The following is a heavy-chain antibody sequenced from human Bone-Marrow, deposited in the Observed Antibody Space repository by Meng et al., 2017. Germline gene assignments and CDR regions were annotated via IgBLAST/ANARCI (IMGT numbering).Heavy chain of an antibody. D-gene: IGHD2-21*01. V-gene: IGHV1-46*03. CDR3: GRALCADDVCWPHYFIDY. CDR2: INPYDDTK. J-gene: IGHJ4*02. CDR1: GYTFTSYF. Sequence: QVHLVQSGAEVKKPGASVKVSCKASGYTFTSYFMHWVRQAPGQGLEWMGIINPYDDTKYYTQKFQGRVTMTRDTSTSTVYMELRSLRSEDTAVYYCGRALCADDVCWPHYFIDYWGQGTLVTVSS.